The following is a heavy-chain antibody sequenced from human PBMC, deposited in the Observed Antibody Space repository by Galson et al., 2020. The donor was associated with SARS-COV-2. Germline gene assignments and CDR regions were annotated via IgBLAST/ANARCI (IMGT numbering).Heavy chain of an antibody. D-gene: IGHD6-19*01. CDR2: INHSGST. Sequence: SETLSLTCAVYGGSFSGYYWSWIRQPPGKGLEWIGEINHSGSTNYNPSLKSRVTISVDTSKNQFSLKLSSVTAADTAVYYCARGPGYSSGWYGDRNWFDPWGQGTLVTVSS. CDR1: GGSFSGYY. V-gene: IGHV4-34*01. CDR3: ARGPGYSSGWYGDRNWFDP. J-gene: IGHJ5*02.